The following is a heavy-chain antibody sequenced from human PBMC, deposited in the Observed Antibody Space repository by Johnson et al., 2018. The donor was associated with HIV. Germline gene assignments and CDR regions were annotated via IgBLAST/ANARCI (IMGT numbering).Heavy chain of an antibody. CDR1: GFTFSSHA. J-gene: IGHJ3*02. D-gene: IGHD6-6*01. V-gene: IGHV3-23*01. CDR2: VSGSGNRT. Sequence: VQLMESGGGLVQPGGSLRLSCAASGFTFSSHAMSWVRQAPGKGLEWVSSVSGSGNRTYYADSVKGRFTIYRDNSKNTLYLQMNSLRAEDTAVYFCAHSGSPGVAARLWDAFDIWGQGTMVTVSS. CDR3: AHSGSPGVAARLWDAFDI.